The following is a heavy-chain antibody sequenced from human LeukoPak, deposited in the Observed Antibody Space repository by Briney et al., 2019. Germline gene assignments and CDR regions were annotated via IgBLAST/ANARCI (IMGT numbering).Heavy chain of an antibody. CDR2: TYSGGTT. CDR3: AKEGGLGYCSTTSCAFAH. Sequence: GRSQRLSCARSGFSVTDNYMTWVRQAPGKGPGWVSVTYSGGTTYYADSVEGRFTISRDSAKNTLYLQMNRLRTEDTAVYYCAKEGGLGYCSTTSCAFAHWGRGTLVTVSS. J-gene: IGHJ4*02. D-gene: IGHD2-2*01. V-gene: IGHV3-53*01. CDR1: GFSVTDNY.